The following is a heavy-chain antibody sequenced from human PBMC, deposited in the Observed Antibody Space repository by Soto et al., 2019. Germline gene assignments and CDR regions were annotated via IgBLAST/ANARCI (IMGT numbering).Heavy chain of an antibody. D-gene: IGHD3-16*02. Sequence: SETLSLTCAVYGGSFSGYYWSWIRQPPGKGLEWVGEINHSGSTNYNPSLKSRVTISVDTSKNQFSLKLSSVTAADTAVYYCARGKLSDYVWGSYRYHFDYWGQGTVVTVSS. CDR1: GGSFSGYY. CDR3: ARGKLSDYVWGSYRYHFDY. J-gene: IGHJ4*02. V-gene: IGHV4-34*01. CDR2: INHSGST.